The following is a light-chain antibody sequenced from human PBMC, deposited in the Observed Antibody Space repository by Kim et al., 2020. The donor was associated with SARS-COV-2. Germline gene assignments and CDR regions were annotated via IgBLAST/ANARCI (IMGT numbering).Light chain of an antibody. Sequence: AVGQTVRISCQGDSHRSYYTSWYQQKQGPAPVLVIYGKNNRPSGIPDRFSGSSSGNTASLTITGGQAEDEADYYYNSRDSSGNHLVFGGGTQLTVL. V-gene: IGLV3-19*01. CDR2: GKN. CDR1: SHRSYY. CDR3: NSRDSSGNHLV. J-gene: IGLJ2*01.